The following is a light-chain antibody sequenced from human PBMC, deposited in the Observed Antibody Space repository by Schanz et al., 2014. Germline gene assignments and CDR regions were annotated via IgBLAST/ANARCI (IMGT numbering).Light chain of an antibody. Sequence: EIVLTQSPGTLSLSPGERATLSCRASQSVSNYLAWYQQKPGQAPRLLIFGASSRPTGIPDRFSGSGSGTXFTRTIRRLEPEDFAVYYCQQYVDSPPRTFGQGTKVEIK. J-gene: IGKJ1*01. CDR3: QQYVDSPPRT. CDR2: GAS. CDR1: QSVSNY. V-gene: IGKV3-20*01.